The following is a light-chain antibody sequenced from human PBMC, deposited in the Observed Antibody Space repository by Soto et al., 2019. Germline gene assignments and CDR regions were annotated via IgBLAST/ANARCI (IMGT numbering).Light chain of an antibody. V-gene: IGLV3-9*01. Sequence: SYELTQPLSVSVALGQTARISCGGNNIGSKNVHWYQQKPGQAPVLVIYRDSNRPSGIPERFSGSKSGNTATLTISRAQAGDEADYYCQVWDSSQGVFGGGTKLTVL. CDR2: RDS. CDR1: NIGSKN. CDR3: QVWDSSQGV. J-gene: IGLJ3*02.